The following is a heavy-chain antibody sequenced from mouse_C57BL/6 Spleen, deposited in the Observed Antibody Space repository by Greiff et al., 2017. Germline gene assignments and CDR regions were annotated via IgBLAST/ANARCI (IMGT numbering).Heavy chain of an antibody. J-gene: IGHJ3*01. CDR2: ISSGGSYT. CDR1: GFTFSSYG. CDR3: ARHSNWDPFAY. Sequence: VQLKESGGDLVKPGGSLKLSCAASGFTFSSYGMSWVRQTPDKRLEWVATISSGGSYTYYPDSVKGRFTISRDNAKNTLYLQMSSLKSEDTAMYYCARHSNWDPFAYWGQGTLVTVSA. V-gene: IGHV5-6*01. D-gene: IGHD4-1*01.